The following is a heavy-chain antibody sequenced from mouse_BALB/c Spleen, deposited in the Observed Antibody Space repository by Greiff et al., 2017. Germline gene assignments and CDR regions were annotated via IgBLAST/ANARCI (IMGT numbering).Heavy chain of an antibody. CDR2: INPYNDGT. D-gene: IGHD2-14*01. V-gene: IGHV1-14*01. Sequence: EVHLVESGPELVKPGASVKMSCKASGYTFTSYVMHWVKQKPGQGLEWIGYINPYNDGTKYNEKFKGKATLTSDKSSSTAYMELSSLTSEDSAVYYCARSGTWQGYYYRPFAYWGQGTLVTVSA. J-gene: IGHJ3*01. CDR3: ARSGTWQGYYYRPFAY. CDR1: GYTFTSYV.